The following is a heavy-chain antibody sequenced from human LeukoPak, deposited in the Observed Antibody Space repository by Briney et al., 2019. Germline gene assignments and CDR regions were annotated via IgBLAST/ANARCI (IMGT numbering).Heavy chain of an antibody. CDR1: GFTFSSYG. Sequence: GGSLRLSCAASGFTFSSYGMDWVRQAPGKGLEWVSYIRYDGSKEYYADSVKGRFTISRDNSKSTLYVQMNSLRAEDTAVYYCARVGIFGVVTLFDYWGQGTLVTVSS. CDR3: ARVGIFGVVTLFDY. V-gene: IGHV3-30*02. CDR2: IRYDGSKE. D-gene: IGHD3-3*01. J-gene: IGHJ4*02.